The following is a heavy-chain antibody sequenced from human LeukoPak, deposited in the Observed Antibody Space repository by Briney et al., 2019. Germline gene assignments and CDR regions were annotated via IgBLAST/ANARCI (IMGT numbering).Heavy chain of an antibody. Sequence: ASVKVSCKASGYTFTSYYIHWVRQAPGRGVEWMGIIHPSGGATTNAQKFQGRVTLTRDTSTSTVYMEVSSLTSEDTAVYYCARDSNNSVDYWGQGTLVTVSS. CDR3: ARDSNNSVDY. D-gene: IGHD1/OR15-1a*01. CDR2: IHPSGGAT. J-gene: IGHJ4*02. CDR1: GYTFTSYY. V-gene: IGHV1-46*01.